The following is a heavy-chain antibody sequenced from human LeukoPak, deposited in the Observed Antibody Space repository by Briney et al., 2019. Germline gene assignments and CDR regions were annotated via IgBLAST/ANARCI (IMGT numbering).Heavy chain of an antibody. D-gene: IGHD2-2*02. CDR2: ISYDGSNK. CDR3: ARVRGYCSSTSCYSLDY. CDR1: GFIFSSYA. J-gene: IGHJ4*02. V-gene: IGHV3-30*04. Sequence: GRSLRLSCAASGFIFSSYAMHWVRQAPGKGLEWVAVISYDGSNKYYADSVKGRFTISRDNSKNTLYLQMNSLRAEDTAVYYCARVRGYCSSTSCYSLDYWGQGTLVTVSS.